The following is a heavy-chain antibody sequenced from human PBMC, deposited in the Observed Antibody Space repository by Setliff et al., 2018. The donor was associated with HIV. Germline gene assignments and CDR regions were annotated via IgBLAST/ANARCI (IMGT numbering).Heavy chain of an antibody. CDR3: SRGSYYMDV. J-gene: IGHJ6*03. V-gene: IGHV4-39*07. CDR2: IYFSGSA. D-gene: IGHD3-16*01. Sequence: KTSETLSLTCTVSGGSINKNDYWWGWIRQPPGKGLEWIGSIYFSGSAYYNPSLESRVSISVDTSKNQVSLRLSSVTAADTAVYHCSRGSYYMDVWGKGTTVTVSS. CDR1: GGSINKNDYW.